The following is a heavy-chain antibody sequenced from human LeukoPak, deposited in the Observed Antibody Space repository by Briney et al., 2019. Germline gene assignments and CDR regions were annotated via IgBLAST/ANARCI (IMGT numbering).Heavy chain of an antibody. J-gene: IGHJ4*02. Sequence: SGGSLRLSCAASGFTFSSYWMHWVRQAPGKGLVWVSRINSDGSSTSYADSVKGRFTISRDNAKNTLYLQMNGLRAEDTAIYYCAKGKTATGTLALDYWGQGTLVTVSS. V-gene: IGHV3-74*01. CDR2: INSDGSST. D-gene: IGHD3-9*01. CDR3: AKGKTATGTLALDY. CDR1: GFTFSSYW.